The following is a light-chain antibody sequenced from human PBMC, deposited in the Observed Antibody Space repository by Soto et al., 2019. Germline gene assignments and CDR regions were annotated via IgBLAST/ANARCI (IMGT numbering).Light chain of an antibody. CDR3: SSYTSSTILLI. J-gene: IGLJ1*01. V-gene: IGLV2-14*01. Sequence: QSALSQPASVSGSAGQSITISCTGTSSDVGGYDYVSWYQHHPGKAPKLLIYEVSSRPSGVSYRFSGSKSGNTASLTISGLQAEDEADYYCSSYTSSTILLIFGTGTKVTVL. CDR2: EVS. CDR1: SSDVGGYDY.